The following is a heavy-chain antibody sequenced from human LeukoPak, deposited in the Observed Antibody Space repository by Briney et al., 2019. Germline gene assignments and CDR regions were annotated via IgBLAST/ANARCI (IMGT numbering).Heavy chain of an antibody. Sequence: PGGSLRLSCAASGFTFSSYGMSWVRQAPGRGLEWVSAISGSGGSTYYADSVKGRFTISRDNSKNTLYLQMNSLRAEDTAVYYCAKSMTYYYDSSGQPFDPWGQGTLVTVSS. V-gene: IGHV3-23*01. J-gene: IGHJ5*02. CDR2: ISGSGGST. CDR1: GFTFSSYG. D-gene: IGHD3-22*01. CDR3: AKSMTYYYDSSGQPFDP.